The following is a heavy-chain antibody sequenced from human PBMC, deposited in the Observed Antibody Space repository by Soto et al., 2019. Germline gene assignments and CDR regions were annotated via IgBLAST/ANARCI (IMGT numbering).Heavy chain of an antibody. CDR3: ARASTAMVLGNYYYYGMDV. CDR2: IIPIFGTA. Sequence: QVQLVQSGAEVKKPGSSVKVSCKASGGTFSSYAISWVRQAPGQGLEWMGGIIPIFGTANYAQKFQGRVTITADESTSTAYMELSSLRSEDTAVYYCARASTAMVLGNYYYYGMDVWGQGTTVNVSS. V-gene: IGHV1-69*01. D-gene: IGHD5-18*01. J-gene: IGHJ6*02. CDR1: GGTFSSYA.